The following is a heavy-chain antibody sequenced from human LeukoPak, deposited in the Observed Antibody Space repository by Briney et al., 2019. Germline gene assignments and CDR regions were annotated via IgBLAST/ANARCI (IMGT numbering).Heavy chain of an antibody. CDR1: GGTFSSYA. V-gene: IGHV1-69*04. J-gene: IGHJ4*02. CDR3: ASGRELLDFYFDY. D-gene: IGHD1-26*01. CDR2: IIPILGIA. Sequence: GASVKVSCKASGGTFSSYAISWVRPAPGQGLEWMGRIIPILGIANYAQKFQGRVTITAGKSTSTAYMELSSLRSEDTAVYYCASGRELLDFYFDYWGQGTLVTVSS.